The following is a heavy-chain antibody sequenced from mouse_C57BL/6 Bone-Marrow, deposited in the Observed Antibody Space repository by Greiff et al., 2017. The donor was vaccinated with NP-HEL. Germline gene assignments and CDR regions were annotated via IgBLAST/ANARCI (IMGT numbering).Heavy chain of an antibody. V-gene: IGHV5-6*01. D-gene: IGHD1-1*01. Sequence: DVQLVESGGDLVKPGGSLKLSCAASGFTFSSYGMSWVRQTPDKRLEWVATISSGGSYTYYPDSVKGRFTISRDNAKNTLYLQMSSLKSEDTAMYYCARLGYYGSSYVWYFDVWGTGTTVTVSS. CDR3: ARLGYYGSSYVWYFDV. J-gene: IGHJ1*03. CDR2: ISSGGSYT. CDR1: GFTFSSYG.